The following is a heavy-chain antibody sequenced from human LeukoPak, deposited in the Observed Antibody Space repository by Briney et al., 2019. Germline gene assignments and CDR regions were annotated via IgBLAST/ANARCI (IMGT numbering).Heavy chain of an antibody. D-gene: IGHD1-26*01. CDR3: ARARLQWEVRYPRFDS. CDR1: GFAFSTYA. Sequence: GRSLRLSCSASGFAFSTYAMRWVRQAPGKGLEWVAVISYDGSYKDYGDPVKGRFTLSRDNSKSTVFLEMSSLRAEDTAVYHCARARLQWEVRYPRFDSWGQGTLVTVSS. J-gene: IGHJ4*02. CDR2: ISYDGSYK. V-gene: IGHV3-30*03.